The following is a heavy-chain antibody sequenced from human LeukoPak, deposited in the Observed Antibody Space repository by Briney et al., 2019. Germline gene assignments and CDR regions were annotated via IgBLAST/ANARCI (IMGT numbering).Heavy chain of an antibody. V-gene: IGHV3-23*01. CDR1: GFTFDGYA. CDR3: AKAYGSGSNGVYHFDY. Sequence: SGGSLRLSCAASGFTFDGYAMTWVRQAPGKGLEWVSVISGSGGSIYYADFVKGRFTISRDNSKNTLYLQMNSLAVEDTAVYYCAKAYGSGSNGVYHFDYWGQGTLVTVAS. CDR2: ISGSGGSI. J-gene: IGHJ4*02. D-gene: IGHD3-10*01.